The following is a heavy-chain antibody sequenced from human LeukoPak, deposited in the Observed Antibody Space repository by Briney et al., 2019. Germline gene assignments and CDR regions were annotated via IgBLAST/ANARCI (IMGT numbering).Heavy chain of an antibody. CDR2: ISGSGGST. D-gene: IGHD6-13*01. Sequence: GGSLRLSCAASGFTFSSYAMSWVRQAPGKGLEWVSAISGSGGSTYYADSVKGQFTISRDNSKNTLYLQMNSLRAEDTAVYYCAKLRRAGYSSSWYRNWFDPWGQGTLVTVSS. CDR1: GFTFSSYA. CDR3: AKLRRAGYSSSWYRNWFDP. V-gene: IGHV3-23*01. J-gene: IGHJ5*02.